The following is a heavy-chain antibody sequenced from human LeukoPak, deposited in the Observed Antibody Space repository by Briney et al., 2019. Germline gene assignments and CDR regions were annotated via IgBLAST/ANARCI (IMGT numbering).Heavy chain of an antibody. V-gene: IGHV4-30-4*01. D-gene: IGHD3-22*01. CDR1: GGSISSGDYY. Sequence: PSQTLSLTCTVSGGSISSGDYYWSWIRQPPGKGLEWIGYIYYSGSTYYNPSPKSRVTISVDTSKNQFSLKLSSVTAADTAVYYCARGDYYDSSGPDPWGQGTLVTVSS. CDR2: IYYSGST. CDR3: ARGDYYDSSGPDP. J-gene: IGHJ5*02.